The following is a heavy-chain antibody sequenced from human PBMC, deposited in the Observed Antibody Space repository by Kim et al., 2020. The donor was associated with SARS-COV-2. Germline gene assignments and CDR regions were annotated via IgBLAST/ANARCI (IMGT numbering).Heavy chain of an antibody. D-gene: IGHD3-22*01. CDR3: TTVPYYYDSSGYYEDY. J-gene: IGHJ4*02. V-gene: IGHV3-15*01. Sequence: PVKGRFPISRDDSKNTLYLQMNSLKTEDTAVYYCTTVPYYYDSSGYYEDYWGQGTLVTVSS.